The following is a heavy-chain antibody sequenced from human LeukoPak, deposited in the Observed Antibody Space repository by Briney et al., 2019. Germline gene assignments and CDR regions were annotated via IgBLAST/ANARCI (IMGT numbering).Heavy chain of an antibody. J-gene: IGHJ4*02. CDR3: ARVGIGYYDKSGYYPYFCDS. CDR1: GYTFNSNG. D-gene: IGHD3-22*01. Sequence: ASVKVSCKASGYTFNSNGFSWVRQAPGRGLEWMGWISAKNGNTKYTQKFQGRLTMTTDASTSTAYMELRSLRFDDTAVYYCARVGIGYYDKSGYYPYFCDSWGQGTLVTVSS. CDR2: ISAKNGNT. V-gene: IGHV1-18*01.